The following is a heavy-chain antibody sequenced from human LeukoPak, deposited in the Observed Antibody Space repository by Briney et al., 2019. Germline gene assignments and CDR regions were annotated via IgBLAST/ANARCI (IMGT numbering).Heavy chain of an antibody. CDR2: INPHSGDT. CDR1: GYTFTVYF. J-gene: IGHJ3*01. CDR3: ARAYYYDISGPISAFEL. D-gene: IGHD3-22*01. V-gene: IGHV1-2*02. Sequence: ASVTVSCKASGYTFTVYFLHWMRQAPGQGLELLGWINPHSGDTKYEQKFQGRVTMTRDTSITTAYMQLNSLTSDDTALYYCARAYYYDISGPISAFELWGQGTMVTVSS.